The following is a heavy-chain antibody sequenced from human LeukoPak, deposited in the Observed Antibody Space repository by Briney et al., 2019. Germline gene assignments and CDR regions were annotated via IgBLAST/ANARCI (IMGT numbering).Heavy chain of an antibody. Sequence: SVKVSRKASGGTFSSYAISWVRQAPGQGLEWMGGIIPIFGTANYAQKFQGRVTITADESTSTAYMELSSLRSEDTAVYYCARGPPDYYDSSGYSYFDYWGQGTLVTVSS. D-gene: IGHD3-22*01. CDR1: GGTFSSYA. CDR3: ARGPPDYYDSSGYSYFDY. V-gene: IGHV1-69*13. CDR2: IIPIFGTA. J-gene: IGHJ4*02.